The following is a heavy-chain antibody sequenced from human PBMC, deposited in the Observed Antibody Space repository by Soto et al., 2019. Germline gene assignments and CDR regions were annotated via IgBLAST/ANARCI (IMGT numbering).Heavy chain of an antibody. CDR1: GGILNNYA. CDR2: IITAFGPA. CDR3: AAGGSWARLDN. V-gene: IGHV1-69*01. J-gene: IGHJ4*02. Sequence: QVQLVQSGAEVKKPGSSLKVSCTASGGILNNYALSWLRQAPGQGLEWMGGIITAFGPAIYAQKFQGRVSVTADESTQTAHMDLSSLRSEDTAVYYWAAGGSWARLDNWGQGTLVTVSS. D-gene: IGHD6-13*01.